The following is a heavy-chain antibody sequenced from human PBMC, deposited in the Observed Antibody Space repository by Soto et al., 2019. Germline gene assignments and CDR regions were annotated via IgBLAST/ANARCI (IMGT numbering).Heavy chain of an antibody. Sequence: QVQLVQSGAEEKKPGASVKVSCKASGYTFTSYAMHWVRQAPGQRLEWMGWINAGNGNTKYSQKFQGRVTITRDTSASKAYMELSSLRSEDTAVYYCARGGRGYARPFAYWGQGTLVTVSS. V-gene: IGHV1-3*05. CDR1: GYTFTSYA. CDR2: INAGNGNT. J-gene: IGHJ4*02. CDR3: ARGGRGYARPFAY. D-gene: IGHD5-18*01.